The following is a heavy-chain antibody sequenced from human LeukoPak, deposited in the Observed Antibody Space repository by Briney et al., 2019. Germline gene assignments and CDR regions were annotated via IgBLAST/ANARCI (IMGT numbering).Heavy chain of an antibody. CDR2: ISTYTGNT. D-gene: IGHD3-9*01. J-gene: IGHJ5*02. CDR3: ARDREERYYDILTGYGLLRGWFDP. CDR1: GYTFTSNG. Sequence: VASVKVSCKASGYTFTSNGISWVRQAPGQGLEWMGWISTYTGNTNHAQNFQGRLTMTADTSTSTAYMELRSLRSEDTAVYYCARDREERYYDILTGYGLLRGWFDPWGQGTLVTVSS. V-gene: IGHV1-18*01.